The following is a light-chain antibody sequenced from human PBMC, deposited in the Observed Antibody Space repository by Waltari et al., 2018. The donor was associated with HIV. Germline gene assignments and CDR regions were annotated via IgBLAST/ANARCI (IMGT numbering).Light chain of an antibody. J-gene: IGLJ1*01. V-gene: IGLV1-51*02. CDR3: GTWDSSLSTYV. CDR2: ENY. Sequence: QSVLTQPPSVSAAPGQKVTISCSGTSSNIGNNSVSWYQQLPGTAPKILIYENYKRPSGIPDRFSGSKSGTSATLGITGLQTGDEADYYCGTWDSSLSTYVFGSGTKVTVL. CDR1: SSNIGNNS.